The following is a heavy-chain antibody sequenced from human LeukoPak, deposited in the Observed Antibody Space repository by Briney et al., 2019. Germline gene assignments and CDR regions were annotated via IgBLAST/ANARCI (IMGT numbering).Heavy chain of an antibody. D-gene: IGHD4-17*01. CDR3: ARVGGRLRVFQH. CDR2: INHSGST. Sequence: SETLSLTCAVYGGSFSGYYWSWIRQPPGKGLEWIGEINHSGSTNYNPSLKSRVTISVDTSKNQFSLKLSSVTAAYTAVYYCARVGGRLRVFQHWGQGTLVTVSS. J-gene: IGHJ1*01. CDR1: GGSFSGYY. V-gene: IGHV4-34*01.